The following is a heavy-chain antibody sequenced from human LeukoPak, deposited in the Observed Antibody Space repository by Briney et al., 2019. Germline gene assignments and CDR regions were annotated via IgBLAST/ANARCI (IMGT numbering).Heavy chain of an antibody. CDR3: ARVCSGGSCYPGGFDY. D-gene: IGHD2-15*01. CDR1: GYTFTSYG. J-gene: IGHJ4*02. V-gene: IGHV1-18*01. CDR2: ISAYNGNT. Sequence: ASVKVSCKASGYTFTSYGISWVRQAPGQGLEWMGWISAYNGNTNYAQKLQGRVTMTTDTSTSTAYTELRSLRSDDTAVYYCARVCSGGSCYPGGFDYWGQGTLVTVSS.